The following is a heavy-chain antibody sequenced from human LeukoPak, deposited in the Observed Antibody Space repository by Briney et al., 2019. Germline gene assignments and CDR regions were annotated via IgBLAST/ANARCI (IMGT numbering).Heavy chain of an antibody. D-gene: IGHD3-22*01. V-gene: IGHV3-74*01. CDR3: ASHINVGDYYDSSGDPGPFDY. CDR1: GSGFAFAGAW. CDR2: ISADGIRT. Sequence: GGSLRLSCAASGSGFAFAGAWMHWVRQVPGKGPEWVSLISADGIRTTYADSVKGRFIISRDNAKNTLYLQMNSLRAEDTAVYYCASHINVGDYYDSSGDPGPFDYWGQGTLVTVSS. J-gene: IGHJ4*02.